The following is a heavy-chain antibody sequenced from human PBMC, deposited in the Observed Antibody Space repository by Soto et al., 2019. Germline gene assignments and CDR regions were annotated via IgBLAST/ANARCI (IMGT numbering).Heavy chain of an antibody. CDR3: AKDGDYDYIWGSYRGHAFDI. CDR1: GFTFSSYA. Sequence: EVQLLESGGGLVQPGGSLRLSCAASGFTFSSYAMSWVRQAPGKGLEWVSANSGSGGSTYYADSVKGRFTISRDNSKNTLYLQMNSLRAEDTAVYYCAKDGDYDYIWGSYRGHAFDIWGQGTMVTVSS. V-gene: IGHV3-23*01. CDR2: NSGSGGST. D-gene: IGHD3-16*02. J-gene: IGHJ3*02.